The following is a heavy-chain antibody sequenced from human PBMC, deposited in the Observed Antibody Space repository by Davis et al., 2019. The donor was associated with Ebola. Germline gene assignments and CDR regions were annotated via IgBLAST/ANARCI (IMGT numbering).Heavy chain of an antibody. CDR3: ARALYGSGPRLVDY. J-gene: IGHJ4*02. CDR2: INPSGGSP. V-gene: IGHV1-46*01. CDR1: GYTFTSYY. D-gene: IGHD3-10*01. Sequence: ASVKVSCKASGYTFTSYYMNWVRQAPGQGLEWMGIINPSGGSPSYAQKFQGRVTITRDTSISTFYMELSSLKSEDTAVYYCARALYGSGPRLVDYWGQGTLVTVSS.